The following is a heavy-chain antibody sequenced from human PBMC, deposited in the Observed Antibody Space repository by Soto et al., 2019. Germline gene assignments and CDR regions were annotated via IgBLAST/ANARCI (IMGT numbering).Heavy chain of an antibody. CDR3: ARGPTDYYDKSGNYFLDY. J-gene: IGHJ4*02. Sequence: QVQLVQSGAEVKKPGASVKVSCKASGYTFTTYGMSWVRQAPGQGLDWMGWISTYNGNTKYAERLQGRVTMTTDTTTSTAYMELRSLGSDDTAVYYCARGPTDYYDKSGNYFLDYCGQGTLGTVAS. CDR2: ISTYNGNT. CDR1: GYTFTTYG. V-gene: IGHV1-18*01. D-gene: IGHD3-22*01.